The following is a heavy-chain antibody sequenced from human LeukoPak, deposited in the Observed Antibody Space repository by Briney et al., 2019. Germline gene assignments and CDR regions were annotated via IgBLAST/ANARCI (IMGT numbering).Heavy chain of an antibody. CDR3: ARAGNSGSLDY. D-gene: IGHD1-26*01. Sequence: ASVKVSCKASGFTFTDYYMHWVRQAPGQGLEWMGWINPNSGDTNSAQKFQNRVTMTRDTSISTAYMELSRLRSDDTAVYYCARAGNSGSLDYWGQGTLVTVSS. CDR2: INPNSGDT. V-gene: IGHV1-2*02. J-gene: IGHJ4*02. CDR1: GFTFTDYY.